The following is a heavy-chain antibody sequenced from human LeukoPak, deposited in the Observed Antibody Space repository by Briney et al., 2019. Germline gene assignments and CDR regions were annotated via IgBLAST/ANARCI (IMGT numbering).Heavy chain of an antibody. Sequence: SVKVSCKASGGTFSSYAISWVRQAPGQGLEWMGGIIPIFVTANYAQKFQGRVTITADESTSTAYMELSSLRSEDTAVYYCARGTHDYSNIYGMDVWGQGTTVTVSS. D-gene: IGHD4-11*01. CDR2: IIPIFVTA. CDR3: ARGTHDYSNIYGMDV. CDR1: GGTFSSYA. V-gene: IGHV1-69*13. J-gene: IGHJ6*02.